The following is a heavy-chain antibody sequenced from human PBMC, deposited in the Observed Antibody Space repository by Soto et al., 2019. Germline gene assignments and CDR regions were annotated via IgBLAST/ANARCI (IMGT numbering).Heavy chain of an antibody. CDR3: ARTTAVPNTLRSRYFFDY. Sequence: PSETLSLTCSVSGGSVSNKTYYWSWIRQPPGKRLEWIGYVYYSGTTNYNPSLKSRVTISVDLSKNQFSLRLSSVTTADTALYYCARTTAVPNTLRSRYFFDYWGEGTLVPASS. D-gene: IGHD4-17*01. CDR2: VYYSGTT. CDR1: GGSVSNKTYY. V-gene: IGHV4-61*01. J-gene: IGHJ4*02.